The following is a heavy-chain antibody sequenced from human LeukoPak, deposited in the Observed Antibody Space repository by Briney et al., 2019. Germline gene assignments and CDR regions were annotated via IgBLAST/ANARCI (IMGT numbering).Heavy chain of an antibody. J-gene: IGHJ4*02. CDR1: GFTFSSYG. D-gene: IGHD1-14*01. V-gene: IGHV3-30*18. CDR3: AKGNPAVY. Sequence: GRSLRLSCAASGFTFSSYGMHWVRQAPGKGLEWVAVISYDGSNKYYADSVEGRFTISRDNSKNTLYLQMNSLRAEDTAVYYCAKGNPAVYWGQGTLVTVSS. CDR2: ISYDGSNK.